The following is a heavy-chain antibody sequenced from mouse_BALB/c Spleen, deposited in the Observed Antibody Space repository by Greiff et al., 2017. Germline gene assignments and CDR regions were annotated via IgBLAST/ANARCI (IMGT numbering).Heavy chain of an antibody. V-gene: IGHV14-3*02. CDR2: IDPANGNT. D-gene: IGHD1-1*01. CDR3: ARWRYYGSSYDYYAMDY. Sequence: EVQLQQSGAELVKPGASVKLSCTASGFNIKDTYMHWVKQRPEQGLEWIGRIDPANGNTKYDPKFQGKATITADTSSNTAYLQLSSLTSEDTAVYYCARWRYYGSSYDYYAMDYWGQGTSVTVSS. J-gene: IGHJ4*01. CDR1: GFNIKDTY.